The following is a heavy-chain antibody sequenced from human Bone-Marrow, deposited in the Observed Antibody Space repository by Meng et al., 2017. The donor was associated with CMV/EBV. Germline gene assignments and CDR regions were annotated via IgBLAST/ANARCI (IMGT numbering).Heavy chain of an antibody. D-gene: IGHD5-24*01. CDR3: AVEMSTVGDY. J-gene: IGHJ4*02. Sequence: ASVKVSCKASGYTFTAHYFHWVRQAPGQGLEWMGWIHPHRGDTNYAQQFQGRVTLTRDTSINTGYMELRRLRSDDTAVYYCAVEMSTVGDYWGQGPLVTVSS. CDR2: IHPHRGDT. V-gene: IGHV1-2*02. CDR1: GYTFTAHY.